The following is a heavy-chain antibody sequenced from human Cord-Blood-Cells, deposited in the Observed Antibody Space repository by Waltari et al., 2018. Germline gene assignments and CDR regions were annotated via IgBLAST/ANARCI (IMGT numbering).Heavy chain of an antibody. CDR1: GGSISSYY. J-gene: IGHJ3*02. Sequence: QVQLQESGPGLVKPSETLSLTCTVSGGSISSYYWSWIRQPPGKGLEWIGYIYYSGDTNYNPSHKNRVTIAVDTAKIHFSLKLSSVTAADTAVYYCARERGTDYDILTGYYPYDAFDIWGQGTMVTVSS. CDR2: IYYSGDT. V-gene: IGHV4-59*01. CDR3: ARERGTDYDILTGYYPYDAFDI. D-gene: IGHD3-9*01.